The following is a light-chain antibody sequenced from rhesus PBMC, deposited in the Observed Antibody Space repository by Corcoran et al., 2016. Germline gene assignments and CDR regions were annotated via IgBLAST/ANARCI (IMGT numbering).Light chain of an antibody. Sequence: EIVLTQSPAFQSVTLKEKVTITCQASQSIGSSLHWYQQKPDQSPKLLIKYASQSLSGVPSRFSGSGTGTDFTLTINSLEAEDAATYYCQQSSSFPFTFGPGTKLDSK. J-gene: IGKJ3*01. CDR2: YAS. V-gene: IGKV6-55*01. CDR3: QQSSSFPFT. CDR1: QSIGSS.